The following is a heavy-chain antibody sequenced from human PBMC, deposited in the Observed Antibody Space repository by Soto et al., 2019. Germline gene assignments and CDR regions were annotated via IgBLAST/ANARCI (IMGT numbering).Heavy chain of an antibody. CDR1: GGSISSYY. Sequence: SETLSLTCTVSGGSISSYYWSWIRQPPGKGLEWIGYIYYSGSTNYNPSLKSRVTISVDTSKNQFSLKLSSVTAADTAVYYCARARTYYYCSGSYYYYYYSGMEVWGQGTMVT. J-gene: IGHJ6*01. CDR3: ARARTYYYCSGSYYYYYYSGMEV. CDR2: IYYSGST. D-gene: IGHD3-10*01. V-gene: IGHV4-59*01.